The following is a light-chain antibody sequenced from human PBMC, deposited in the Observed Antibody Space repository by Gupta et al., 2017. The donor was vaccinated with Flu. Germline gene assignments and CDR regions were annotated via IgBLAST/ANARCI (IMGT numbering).Light chain of an antibody. Sequence: DIQMTQSPSTLSASVGDRVTITCRASQSISSWLAWYQQKPGKAPKLLIYKASSLESGVPSRFSGSGSGTEFTLTISSLQPDDFATYYCQQYNSYSQLTFGGWTKVEIK. CDR3: QQYNSYSQLT. J-gene: IGKJ4*01. CDR1: QSISSW. V-gene: IGKV1-5*03. CDR2: KAS.